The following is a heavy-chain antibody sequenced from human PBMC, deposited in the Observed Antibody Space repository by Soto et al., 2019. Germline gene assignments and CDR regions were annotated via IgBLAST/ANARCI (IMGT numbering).Heavy chain of an antibody. CDR3: ARHYDFWSGYPLPFTYFDY. J-gene: IGHJ4*02. CDR1: GGSFSGYY. V-gene: IGHV4-34*01. Sequence: PSETLSLTCAVYGGSFSGYYWSWIRQPPGKGLEWIGEINHSGSTNYNPSLKSRVTISVDTSKNQFSLKLSSVTAADTAVYYCARHYDFWSGYPLPFTYFDYWGQGTLVTVSS. D-gene: IGHD3-3*01. CDR2: INHSGST.